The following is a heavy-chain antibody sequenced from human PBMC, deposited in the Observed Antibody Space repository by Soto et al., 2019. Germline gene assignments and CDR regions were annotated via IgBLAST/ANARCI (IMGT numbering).Heavy chain of an antibody. CDR1: GFTFSSYG. V-gene: IGHV3-30*18. J-gene: IGHJ3*01. Sequence: QVQLVESGGGVVQPGRSLRLSCAASGFTFSSYGMHWVRQAPGKGLEWVAVISYDGSNKYYADSVKGRFTISRDNSKNTLYLQMNSLRAEDTAVYYCANGVDSSGIDAFCLWGQGTIGTVAS. CDR3: ANGVDSSGIDAFCL. D-gene: IGHD3-22*01. CDR2: ISYDGSNK.